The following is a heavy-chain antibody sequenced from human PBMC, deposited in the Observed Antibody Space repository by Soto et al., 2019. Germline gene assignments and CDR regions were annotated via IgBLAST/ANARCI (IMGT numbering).Heavy chain of an antibody. D-gene: IGHD6-13*01. J-gene: IGHJ6*02. CDR2: IYYSGST. V-gene: IGHV4-59*01. Sequence: SETLSLTCTVSGGSISSYYWSWIRQPPGKGLEWIGYIYYSGSTNYNPSLKSRVTISVDTSKNQFSLKLSSVTAADTAVYYCASINPLAAEYYYYGMDVWGQGTTVTVSS. CDR1: GGSISSYY. CDR3: ASINPLAAEYYYYGMDV.